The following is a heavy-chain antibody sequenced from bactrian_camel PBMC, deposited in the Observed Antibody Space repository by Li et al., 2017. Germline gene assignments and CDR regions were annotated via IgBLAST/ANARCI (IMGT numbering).Heavy chain of an antibody. V-gene: IGHV3S7*01. CDR1: GFTFSSYG. Sequence: VQLVESGGGLVQPGGSLRVSCAASGFTFSSYGMSWVRQAPGKGLEWVSRIISDGRHTYYADFVQGRFALSQDNSKHTLYLQMNDLKPEDTAMYYCAADRCYPGWSRSGDDFPYWGRGTQVTVS. CDR2: IISDGRHT. D-gene: IGHD1*01. J-gene: IGHJ4*01. CDR3: AADRCYPGWSRSGDDFPY.